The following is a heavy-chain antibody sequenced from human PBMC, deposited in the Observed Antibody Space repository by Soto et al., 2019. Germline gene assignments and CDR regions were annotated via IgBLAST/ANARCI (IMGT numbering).Heavy chain of an antibody. CDR3: ARGSSARITIFGVVTVPFDY. CDR2: INPSSGGT. D-gene: IGHD3-3*01. V-gene: IGHV1-2*04. J-gene: IGHJ4*02. Sequence: ASVKVSSRASGYTFTGYYMHWVRQAPGQGLEWMGWINPSSGGTNYAQKFQGWVTMTRDTSISTAYMELSRLRSDDTAVYYCARGSSARITIFGVVTVPFDYWGQGTLVTVSS. CDR1: GYTFTGYY.